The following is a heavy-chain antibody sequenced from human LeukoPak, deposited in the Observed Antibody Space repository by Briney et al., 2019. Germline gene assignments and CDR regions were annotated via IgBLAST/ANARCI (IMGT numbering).Heavy chain of an antibody. V-gene: IGHV4-4*07. Sequence: SETLSLTCTVSVGSISGYYWSWIRQPAEKGLEWIGRIHSSGNTNENPSLKSRVTMSVDMSKNQLSLKLTSVTPADTAVYYCARDWLGGPHWFDPWGQGTLVAVSS. J-gene: IGHJ5*02. CDR2: IHSSGNT. D-gene: IGHD3-10*01. CDR1: VGSISGYY. CDR3: ARDWLGGPHWFDP.